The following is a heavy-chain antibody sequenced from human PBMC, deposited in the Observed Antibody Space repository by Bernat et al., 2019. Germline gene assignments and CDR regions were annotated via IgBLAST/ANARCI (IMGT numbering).Heavy chain of an antibody. D-gene: IGHD3-10*01. V-gene: IGHV4-39*01. Sequence: QLQLQESGPGLVKPSETLSLTCTVSGGSISSSSYYWGWIRQPPGKGLEWIGSIYYSGSTYYNPSLKSRVTISVDTSKNQFSLKLSSVTAADTAVYYCARGAHNLLWFGEYYYGMDVWGQGITVTVSS. CDR3: ARGAHNLLWFGEYYYGMDV. CDR1: GGSISSSSYY. J-gene: IGHJ6*02. CDR2: IYYSGST.